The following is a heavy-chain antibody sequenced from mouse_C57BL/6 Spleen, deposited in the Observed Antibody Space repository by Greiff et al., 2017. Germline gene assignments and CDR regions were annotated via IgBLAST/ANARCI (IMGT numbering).Heavy chain of an antibody. CDR1: GFTFSSYA. J-gene: IGHJ2*01. D-gene: IGHD2-3*01. V-gene: IGHV5-4*01. CDR2: ISDGGSYT. CDR3: ARDCYYHIDY. Sequence: EVHLVESGGGLVKPGGSLKLSCAASGFTFSSYAMSWVSQTPEKRLEWVATISDGGSYTYYPDNVKGRFTISRDNAKNNLYLQMSHLESEDTAMYYCARDCYYHIDYWGQGATLTVSS.